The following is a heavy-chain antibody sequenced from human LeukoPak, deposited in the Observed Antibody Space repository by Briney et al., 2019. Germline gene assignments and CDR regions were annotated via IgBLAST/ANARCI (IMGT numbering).Heavy chain of an antibody. CDR2: IIPIFGTA. D-gene: IGHD2-21*02. CDR3: ARAHLNKYCGGDCFDWFDP. CDR1: GGTFSSYA. Sequence: ASVKVSCKASGGTFSSYAISWVRQVPGQGLEWMGRIIPIFGTANYAQKFQGRVTITTDESTSTAYMELSSLRSEDTAVYYCARAHLNKYCGGDCFDWFDPWGQGTLVTVSS. V-gene: IGHV1-69*05. J-gene: IGHJ5*02.